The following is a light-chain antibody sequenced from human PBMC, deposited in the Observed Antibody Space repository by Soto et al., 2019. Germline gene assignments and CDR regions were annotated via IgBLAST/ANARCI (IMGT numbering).Light chain of an antibody. J-gene: IGKJ1*01. V-gene: IGKV1-5*03. Sequence: DIQMTQSPSTLSASVGDRVTITCRASQSISNLLAWYLQKPGKAPKLLIYKASSLESGVPSRFSGSGSGTEYTHTISSLQPDDFATYYCQQYNSYWTFGQGTKVEIK. CDR3: QQYNSYWT. CDR1: QSISNL. CDR2: KAS.